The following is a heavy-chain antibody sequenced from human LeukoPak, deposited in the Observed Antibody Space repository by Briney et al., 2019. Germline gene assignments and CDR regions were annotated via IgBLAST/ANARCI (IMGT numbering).Heavy chain of an antibody. CDR1: GFTFSSYA. J-gene: IGHJ4*02. V-gene: IGHV3-23*01. CDR2: INAAGGST. D-gene: IGHD1-26*01. Sequence: PGGSLRLSCAASGFTFSSYAMTWVRQAPGKGLEWVSTINAAGGSTYYADSVEGRLTISRDNSKNTLYLQMNSLRAEDTAVYSCAKDSGTYYKAFDYWGQGTLVTVSS. CDR3: AKDSGTYYKAFDY.